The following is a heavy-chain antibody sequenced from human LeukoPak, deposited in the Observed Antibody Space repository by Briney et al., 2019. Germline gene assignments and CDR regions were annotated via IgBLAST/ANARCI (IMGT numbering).Heavy chain of an antibody. CDR3: ARDRCSGGSCQDDAFDI. CDR1: GFTFSSYD. V-gene: IGHV3-13*01. J-gene: IGHJ3*02. D-gene: IGHD2-15*01. Sequence: GGSLRLSCAASGFTFSSYDMHWVRQATGKGLEWVSAIGTAGDTYYPGSVKGRFTISRESAKNSLYLQTNSLRAEDTAVYYCARDRCSGGSCQDDAFDIWGQGTMVTVSS. CDR2: IGTAGDT.